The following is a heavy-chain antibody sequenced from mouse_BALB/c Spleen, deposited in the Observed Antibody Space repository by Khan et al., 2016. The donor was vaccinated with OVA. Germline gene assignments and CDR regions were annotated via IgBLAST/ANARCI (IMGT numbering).Heavy chain of an antibody. CDR3: ARRGGGYYVKSSPPTMDY. J-gene: IGHJ4*01. V-gene: IGHV1S136*01. D-gene: IGHD2-3*01. CDR2: INPYNDGT. CDR1: GYTFTNYV. Sequence: VQLQQSGPELVKPGASVKMSCKASGYTFTNYVMHWVKQKPGQGLEWIGYINPYNDGTKYNEKFKGKATLTSDKSSSTAYMELSSLTSWDSAVYYCARRGGGYYVKSSPPTMDYWGQGTSVTVSS.